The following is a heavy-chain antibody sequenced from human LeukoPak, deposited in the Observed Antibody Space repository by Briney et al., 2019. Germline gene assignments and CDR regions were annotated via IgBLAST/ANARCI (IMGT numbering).Heavy chain of an antibody. J-gene: IGHJ4*02. Sequence: GGSLRLSCAASGFTFSTYGMSWVRQAPVKGLEWVSGISGSGGSTYYADSVKGRFTISRDNSKNTLYLQMNSLRAEDTAVYYCAKPLLADFDYWGQGTLVTVSS. V-gene: IGHV3-23*01. CDR1: GFTFSTYG. D-gene: IGHD1-26*01. CDR3: AKPLLADFDY. CDR2: ISGSGGST.